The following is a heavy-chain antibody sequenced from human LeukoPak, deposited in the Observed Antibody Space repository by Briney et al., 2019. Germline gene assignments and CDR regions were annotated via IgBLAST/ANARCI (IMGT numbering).Heavy chain of an antibody. J-gene: IGHJ6*02. CDR1: GYSFTSYW. V-gene: IGHV5-51*01. CDR2: IYPGDSDT. Sequence: GESLKISFKGSGYSFTSYWIGWVRQMPGKGLEWMGIIYPGDSDTRYSPSFQGQVTISADKSISTAYLQWSSLKASDTAMYYCARHFGTYYYDSSGYYYYYYGMDVWGQGTTVTVSS. D-gene: IGHD3-22*01. CDR3: ARHFGTYYYDSSGYYYYYYGMDV.